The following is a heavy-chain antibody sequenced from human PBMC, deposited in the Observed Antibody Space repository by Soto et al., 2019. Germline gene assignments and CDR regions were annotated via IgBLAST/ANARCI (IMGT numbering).Heavy chain of an antibody. V-gene: IGHV3-23*01. D-gene: IGHD1-26*01. Sequence: PGGSLRLSCAASGFTFSSYAMSWVRQAPGKGLAWVSTVSADGGSTYYAESVKGRFTSSRDNSKNTLYLQMNSLRIDDTAVYYCAKEDAGSYSFFAYWGQGTLVTVSS. CDR3: AKEDAGSYSFFAY. CDR1: GFTFSSYA. CDR2: VSADGGST. J-gene: IGHJ4*02.